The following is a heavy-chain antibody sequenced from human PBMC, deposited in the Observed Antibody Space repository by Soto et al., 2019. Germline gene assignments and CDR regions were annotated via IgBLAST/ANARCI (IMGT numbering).Heavy chain of an antibody. CDR1: GGTSTRYA. Sequence: QERLVQSGAEVWKPGSSVKVSCKVTGGTSTRYAINWVRQAPGQGLAWMGGIVPMFGTSKYAQKFQGRVTITADTSTNIAYMELRSLRSEDTAVYYCNRGSEYDFWSGYLWGQGTLVSVSS. J-gene: IGHJ4*02. V-gene: IGHV1-69*06. CDR3: NRGSEYDFWSGYL. D-gene: IGHD3-3*01. CDR2: IVPMFGTS.